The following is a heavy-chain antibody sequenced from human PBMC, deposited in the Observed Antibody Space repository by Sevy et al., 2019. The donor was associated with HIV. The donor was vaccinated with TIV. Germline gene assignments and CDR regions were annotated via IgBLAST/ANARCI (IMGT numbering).Heavy chain of an antibody. CDR3: ARVRGVMRSKGGEYFQH. J-gene: IGHJ1*01. CDR2: ISSSGSNI. V-gene: IGHV3-48*03. CDR1: GFTFSSYE. Sequence: GGSLRLSCAASGFTFSSYEMNWVRQAPGKGLEWVSYISSSGSNIYYADSVKGRFTISRDNAKNSLYLQMNSLRAEDTAVYYCARVRGVMRSKGGEYFQHWGQGTLVTVSS. D-gene: IGHD3-10*01.